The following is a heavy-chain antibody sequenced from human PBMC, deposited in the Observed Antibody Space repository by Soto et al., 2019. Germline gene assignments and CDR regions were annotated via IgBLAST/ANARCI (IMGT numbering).Heavy chain of an antibody. CDR2: IKAKNAGGRT. J-gene: IGHJ4*01. D-gene: IGHD1-26*01. CDR1: GFNFINAW. CDR3: TADRGLVEALVFDS. Sequence: PGGSLRLSCAASGFNFINAWMTWVRQAPGKGLELIGRIKAKNAGGRTDYTAPLKGRFTISRDDSANTLYLQVNSLGTEDTAVYYCTADRGLVEALVFDSWGRGTLVTVSS. V-gene: IGHV3-15*01.